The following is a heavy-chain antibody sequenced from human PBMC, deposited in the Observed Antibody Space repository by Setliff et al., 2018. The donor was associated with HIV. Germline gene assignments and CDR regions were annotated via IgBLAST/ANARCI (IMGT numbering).Heavy chain of an antibody. CDR2: ISAYNGNT. CDR1: GYTFTSYG. Sequence: ASVMVSCKASGYTFTSYGISWVRQAPGQGLEWMGWISAYNGNTNYAQKLQGRVTMTTDTSTSTAYMELRSLRTDDTAVYYCARDPKRYYDILTGYPSYYGMDVWGQGTTVTVSS. CDR3: ARDPKRYYDILTGYPSYYGMDV. D-gene: IGHD3-9*01. V-gene: IGHV1-18*01. J-gene: IGHJ6*02.